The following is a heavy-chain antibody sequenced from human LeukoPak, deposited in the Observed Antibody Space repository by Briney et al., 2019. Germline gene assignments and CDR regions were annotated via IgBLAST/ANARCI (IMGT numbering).Heavy chain of an antibody. Sequence: PGGSLRLSCVASGFTFSSYSMNWVRQAPGKGLEWVSSISSSSSYIYYADSVKGRFTISRDNAKNSLYLQMNSLRVEDTAVYYCASRRTYSDYYHYYGMDVWGQGTTVTVSS. CDR1: GFTFSSYS. J-gene: IGHJ6*02. D-gene: IGHD4-17*01. CDR2: ISSSSSYI. V-gene: IGHV3-21*01. CDR3: ASRRTYSDYYHYYGMDV.